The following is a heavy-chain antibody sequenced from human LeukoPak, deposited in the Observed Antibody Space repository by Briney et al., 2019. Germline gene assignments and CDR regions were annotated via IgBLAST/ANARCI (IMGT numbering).Heavy chain of an antibody. CDR2: IRYDGTSK. Sequence: GGSLRLSCAASGFTFSSYAMHWLRQAPGKGLEWVAFIRYDGTSKYYADSVRGRFTISKDNYKNTLYLQMNSLRAEDTAVYYCAKGQHQLIDYWGQGTLVTVSS. CDR3: AKGQHQLIDY. V-gene: IGHV3-30*02. CDR1: GFTFSSYA. D-gene: IGHD6-13*01. J-gene: IGHJ4*02.